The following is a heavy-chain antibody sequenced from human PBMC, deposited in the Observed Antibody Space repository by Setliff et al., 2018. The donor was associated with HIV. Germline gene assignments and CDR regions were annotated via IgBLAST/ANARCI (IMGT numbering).Heavy chain of an antibody. V-gene: IGHV4-59*01. CDR2: IYYSGST. D-gene: IGHD3-9*01. CDR1: GGSIRNYY. Sequence: SETLSLTCTVSGGSIRNYYWNWIRQPPGKGLEWIGYIYYSGSTTYNPSLESRVTISVDMSKNQFSLKLSSVTAADTAVYYCATDAYHDFLTGPTPGAFDIWGQGTVVTVSS. CDR3: ATDAYHDFLTGPTPGAFDI. J-gene: IGHJ3*02.